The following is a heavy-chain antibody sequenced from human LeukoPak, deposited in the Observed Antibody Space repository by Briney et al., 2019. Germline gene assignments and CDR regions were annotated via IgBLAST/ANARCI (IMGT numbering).Heavy chain of an antibody. J-gene: IGHJ6*02. CDR3: ARGHYAMDV. V-gene: IGHV3-7*05. D-gene: IGHD3-16*01. Sequence: GGSLRLSCVVSGFTFKDYWMTWVRQAPGKGLDWVATIKEDGRETYYVDSVQGRFTLSRDNVKNLLFLQMNSLRAEDTALYYCARGHYAMDVWGQGTSVTVSS. CDR1: GFTFKDYW. CDR2: IKEDGRET.